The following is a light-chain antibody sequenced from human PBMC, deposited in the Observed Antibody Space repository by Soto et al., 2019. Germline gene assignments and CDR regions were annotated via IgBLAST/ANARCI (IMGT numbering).Light chain of an antibody. CDR1: SSNIRSNT. CDR3: AAWDDSLSVV. V-gene: IGLV1-44*01. J-gene: IGLJ2*01. CDR2: SNN. Sequence: QPVLTQPPSASGTPGQRVTISCSGSSSNIRSNTVNWYQQLPGTAPKLLIYSNNQRPSGVPDRFSGSKSGTSASLAISGLQSEDEADYYCAAWDDSLSVVFGGGTKLTVL.